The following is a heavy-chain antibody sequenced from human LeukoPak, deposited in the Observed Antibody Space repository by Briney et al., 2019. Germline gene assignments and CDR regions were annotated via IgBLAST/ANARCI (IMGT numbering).Heavy chain of an antibody. D-gene: IGHD2-21*02. V-gene: IGHV1-2*02. CDR3: AREGRDHIVVVTAILFDY. Sequence: ASVKVSCKASGYTFTGYYMHWVRQAPGQGLEWMGWINPNSGGTNYAQKFQGRVTITRDTSISTAYMELSRLRSDDTAVYYCAREGRDHIVVVTAILFDYWGQGTLVTVSS. CDR2: INPNSGGT. J-gene: IGHJ4*02. CDR1: GYTFTGYY.